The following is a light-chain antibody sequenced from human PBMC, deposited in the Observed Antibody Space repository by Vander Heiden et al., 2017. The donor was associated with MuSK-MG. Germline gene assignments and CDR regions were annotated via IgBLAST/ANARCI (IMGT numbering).Light chain of an antibody. CDR1: SSNIGRNT. CDR2: NND. Sequence: QSVLTQPPSASGTPGQRVTISCSGSSSNIGRNTVNWYQQFPGAAPKLIIYNNDQRPSGIPDRFSGSKSDTSASLAISGLQSEDEAYYYCAAWDDSMNGQWLFGGGTKLTVL. J-gene: IGLJ2*01. V-gene: IGLV1-44*01. CDR3: AAWDDSMNGQWL.